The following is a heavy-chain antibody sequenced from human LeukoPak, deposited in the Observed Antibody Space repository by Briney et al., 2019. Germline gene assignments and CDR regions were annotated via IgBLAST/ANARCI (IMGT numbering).Heavy chain of an antibody. Sequence: GGSLRLSCATSGFTFRSHAMHWVRQSPGKGLEWVAQIWYDGSNKYYADSVKGRFSVSRDNSKNTLYLQMNSLRAEDTAVYYCLTKQQLVRLRPAKIHDYWGQGTLVTVSS. V-gene: IGHV3-33*01. D-gene: IGHD6-13*01. J-gene: IGHJ4*02. CDR2: IWYDGSNK. CDR3: LTKQQLVRLRPAKIHDY. CDR1: GFTFRSHA.